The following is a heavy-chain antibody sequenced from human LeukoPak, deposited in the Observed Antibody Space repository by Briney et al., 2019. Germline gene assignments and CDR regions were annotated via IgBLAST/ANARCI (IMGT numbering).Heavy chain of an antibody. V-gene: IGHV3-30*03. CDR1: GFTFSDLA. CDR3: ARDIYFSGSYYYWGPFDY. CDR2: ISNDGSNK. D-gene: IGHD3-10*01. Sequence: GGSLRLSCAASGFTFSDLAMHWVRQAPGKGLEWVAVISNDGSNKYYADSVKGRFTISRDNSKDTVCLQVNSLRAEDTDVYYCARDIYFSGSYYYWGPFDYWRQGTLVTVSS. J-gene: IGHJ4*02.